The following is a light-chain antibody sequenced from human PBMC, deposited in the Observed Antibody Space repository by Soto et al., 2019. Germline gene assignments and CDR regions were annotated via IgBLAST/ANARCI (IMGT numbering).Light chain of an antibody. CDR3: GAWDSSLSAYV. J-gene: IGLJ1*01. Sequence: QSVLTQPPSLSAAPGEQVTISCSGSTSNIGDNYVSWYQQLPGTAPKLLIYDNNKRPSGIPDRFSGSKSGTSATLGITGLQTGDEADYYCGAWDSSLSAYVFGTGTQV. CDR2: DNN. CDR1: TSNIGDNY. V-gene: IGLV1-51*01.